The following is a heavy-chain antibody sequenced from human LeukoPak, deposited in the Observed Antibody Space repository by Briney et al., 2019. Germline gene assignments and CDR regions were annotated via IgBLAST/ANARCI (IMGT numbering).Heavy chain of an antibody. CDR1: GYTLTELS. Sequence: ASVKVSCKVSGYTLTELSMHWVRQAPGKGLEWMGGFDPEDGETIYAQKFQGRVTMTEDTSTSTAYMELRSLRSDDTAVYYCASAYSSGWGWFDPWGQGTLVTVSS. J-gene: IGHJ5*02. CDR3: ASAYSSGWGWFDP. CDR2: FDPEDGET. V-gene: IGHV1-24*01. D-gene: IGHD6-19*01.